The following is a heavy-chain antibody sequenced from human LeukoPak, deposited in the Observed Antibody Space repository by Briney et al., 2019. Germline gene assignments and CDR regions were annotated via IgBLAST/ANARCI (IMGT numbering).Heavy chain of an antibody. D-gene: IGHD3-22*01. V-gene: IGHV3-30*18. J-gene: IGHJ4*02. Sequence: GGSLRLSCAASGFTFSSYGMHWVRQAPGKGLEWVAVISYDGSNKYYADSVKGRFTISRDNSKNTLYLQMNSLRAEDTAVYYCAKDTLDSSGYCFDYWGQGTLVTVSS. CDR1: GFTFSSYG. CDR3: AKDTLDSSGYCFDY. CDR2: ISYDGSNK.